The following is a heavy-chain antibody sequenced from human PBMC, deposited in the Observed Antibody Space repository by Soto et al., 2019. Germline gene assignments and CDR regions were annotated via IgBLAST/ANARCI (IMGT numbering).Heavy chain of an antibody. D-gene: IGHD5-12*01. CDR2: IYYSGST. Sequence: SETLSLTCTVSGGSISSYYWSWIRQPPGKGLEWIGYIYYSGSTNYNPSLKIRVTISVDTSKNQFSLKLSSVTAADTAVYYCARTLKWLRPQLVYYYYYMDVWGKGTTVTVSS. J-gene: IGHJ6*03. CDR3: ARTLKWLRPQLVYYYYYMDV. V-gene: IGHV4-59*08. CDR1: GGSISSYY.